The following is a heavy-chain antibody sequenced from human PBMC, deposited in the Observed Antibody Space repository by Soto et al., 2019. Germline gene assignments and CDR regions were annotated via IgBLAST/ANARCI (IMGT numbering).Heavy chain of an antibody. CDR1: GASMNSYH. V-gene: IGHV4-4*07. J-gene: IGHJ5*02. Sequence: SETLSLTCTVSGASMNSYHWSWIRQPAGKGLEWIGHIHSSGSTNYNPSLKSRVTMSVDTSKNQFSLRLMSLTATDTAVYYCARDQGVAAAGITWFDPWGQGSLVTVSS. D-gene: IGHD6-13*01. CDR3: ARDQGVAAAGITWFDP. CDR2: IHSSGST.